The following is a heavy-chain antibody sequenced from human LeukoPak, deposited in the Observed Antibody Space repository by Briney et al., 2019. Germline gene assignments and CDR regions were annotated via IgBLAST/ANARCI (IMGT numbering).Heavy chain of an antibody. D-gene: IGHD4-11*01. CDR3: ARALGSDYSNFGCDY. CDR1: GFTFSNYA. CDR2: ISYDGTNK. J-gene: IGHJ4*02. Sequence: GGSLRLSCAASGFTFSNYAIHWVRQAPGKGLEGVAVISYDGTNKYYPDSVKGRFTIYRDNSKNTLYLQMNILKTEDTAVYYCARALGSDYSNFGCDYWGQGTLVTVSS. V-gene: IGHV3-30*04.